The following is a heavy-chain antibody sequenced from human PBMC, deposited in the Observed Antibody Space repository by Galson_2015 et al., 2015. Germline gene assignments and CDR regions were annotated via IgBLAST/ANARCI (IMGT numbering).Heavy chain of an antibody. J-gene: IGHJ3*02. CDR3: ARDPRYSSSWTDAFDI. CDR1: GFIFSDYY. Sequence: SLRLSCAASGFIFSDYYMSWIRQAPGKGLEWVAHITDRSTYTNYADSVKGRFTVSRDNAQNSLFLQMNSLTAEDTAVYYCARDPRYSSSWTDAFDIWGQGTLVTVSS. V-gene: IGHV3-11*06. CDR2: ITDRSTYT. D-gene: IGHD6-13*01.